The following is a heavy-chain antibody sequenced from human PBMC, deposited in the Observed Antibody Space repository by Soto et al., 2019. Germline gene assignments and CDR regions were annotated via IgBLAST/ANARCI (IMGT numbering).Heavy chain of an antibody. J-gene: IGHJ4*02. V-gene: IGHV1-18*01. D-gene: IGHD3-3*01. Sequence: QVQLVQSGAEVKKPGASVKVSCKASGYTFTSYGISWVRQAPGQGLEWMGWISAYNGNTNYAQKLQGRGTMTTDTSTSRAYMELRRLRSDDTAVYYCARVDKYYDFWSGYRHFDYWGQGTLVTVSS. CDR1: GYTFTSYG. CDR2: ISAYNGNT. CDR3: ARVDKYYDFWSGYRHFDY.